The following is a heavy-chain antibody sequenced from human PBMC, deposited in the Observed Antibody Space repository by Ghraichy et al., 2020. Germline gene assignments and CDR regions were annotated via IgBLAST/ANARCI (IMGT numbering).Heavy chain of an antibody. D-gene: IGHD2-15*01. V-gene: IGHV3-74*01. Sequence: GGSLRLSCAASGFTFSSYWMHWVRQAPGKGLVWVSRINSYGSSTIYADSVKGRFTISRDNAKNTLYLQMNSLRAEDTAVYYCAREYCSGGRCYFGTGGSHFDYWGQGTLCPVSS. J-gene: IGHJ4*02. CDR2: INSYGSST. CDR3: AREYCSGGRCYFGTGGSHFDY. CDR1: GFTFSSYW.